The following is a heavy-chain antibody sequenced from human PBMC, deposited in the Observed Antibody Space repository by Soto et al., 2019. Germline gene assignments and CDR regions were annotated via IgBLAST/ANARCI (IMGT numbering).Heavy chain of an antibody. CDR1: GYSFTSYW. CDR3: ARHRRVVVVTATSPPDDY. V-gene: IGHV5-10-1*01. Sequence: GESLKISCKGSGYSFTSYWISWVRQMPGKGLEWMGRIDPSDSYTNYSPSFQGHVTISADKSISTAYLQWSSLKASATAMYYCARHRRVVVVTATSPPDDYWGQGTLVTVSS. J-gene: IGHJ4*02. D-gene: IGHD2-21*02. CDR2: IDPSDSYT.